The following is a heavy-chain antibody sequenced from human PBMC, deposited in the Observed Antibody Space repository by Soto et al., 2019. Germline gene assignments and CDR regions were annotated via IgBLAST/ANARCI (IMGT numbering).Heavy chain of an antibody. J-gene: IGHJ4*02. CDR1: GYTFTSYG. CDR2: ISAYNGNT. V-gene: IGHV1-18*01. Sequence: ASVKVSCKASGYTFTSYGLSWVRQAPGQGLEWMGWISAYNGNTNYAQKLQGRVTMTTDTSTSTAYMEVRSLRSDDTAVYYCAKEWVYDSSGWSFDYWGQGTLVTVSS. D-gene: IGHD3-22*01. CDR3: AKEWVYDSSGWSFDY.